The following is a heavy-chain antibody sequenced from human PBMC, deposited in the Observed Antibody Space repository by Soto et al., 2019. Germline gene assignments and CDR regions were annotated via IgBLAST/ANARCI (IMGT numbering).Heavy chain of an antibody. Sequence: QVRLVESGGGVVQPGRSLTLSCAASGFTFTYGMHWVRQAPGKGLEWVAVISSDGSNKDYADSVKGRFTISRDNSKNTLYLQMSSLRAEDTAVYYCAKDHWMTTQGYFYSWGQGTLVTVSS. V-gene: IGHV3-30*18. CDR1: GFTFTYG. CDR3: AKDHWMTTQGYFYS. CDR2: ISSDGSNK. J-gene: IGHJ4*02. D-gene: IGHD4-4*01.